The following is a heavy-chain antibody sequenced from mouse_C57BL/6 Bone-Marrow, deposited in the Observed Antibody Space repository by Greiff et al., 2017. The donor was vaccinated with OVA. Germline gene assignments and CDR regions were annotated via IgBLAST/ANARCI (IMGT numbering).Heavy chain of an antibody. Sequence: EVQVVESGGGLVQSGRSLRLSCATSGFTFSDFYMEWVRQAPGKGLEWIAASRNKANDYTTEYSASVKGRFIVSRDTSQSILYLQMNALRADDTAIYYCARDYYGMDYWGQGTSVTVSS. V-gene: IGHV7-1*01. CDR3: ARDYYGMDY. CDR2: SRNKANDYTT. CDR1: GFTFSDFY. J-gene: IGHJ4*01.